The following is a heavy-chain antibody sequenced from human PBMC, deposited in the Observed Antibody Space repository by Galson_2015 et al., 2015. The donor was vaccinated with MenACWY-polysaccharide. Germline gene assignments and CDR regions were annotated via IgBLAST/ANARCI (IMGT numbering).Heavy chain of an antibody. J-gene: IGHJ4*02. CDR2: VSASVAVT. D-gene: IGHD1-14*01. CDR1: GFTFSSYT. CDR3: ANPSLSPRRTSDVDY. Sequence: SLRLSCASSGFTFSSYTMSWVRQAPGKGLEWVSGVSASVAVTYYADSVKGRFTISRDNSRNTLYLQMNSLRAADTAGYYCANPSLSPRRTSDVDYWVQGTLVTVSS. V-gene: IGHV3-23*01.